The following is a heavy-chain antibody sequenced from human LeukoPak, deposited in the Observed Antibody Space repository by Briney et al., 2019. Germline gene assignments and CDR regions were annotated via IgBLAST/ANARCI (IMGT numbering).Heavy chain of an antibody. J-gene: IGHJ4*02. CDR2: ISSNGGST. CDR1: GFTFSSYA. V-gene: IGHV3-64*01. D-gene: IGHD6-19*01. CDR3: ARAPVGYSSGWFSYFDY. Sequence: GGSLRLSCAASGFTFSSYAMHWVRQAPGKGLEYVSAISSNGGSTYYANSVKGRFTISRGNSKNTLYLQMGSLRAEDMAVYYCARAPVGYSSGWFSYFDYWGQGTLVTVSS.